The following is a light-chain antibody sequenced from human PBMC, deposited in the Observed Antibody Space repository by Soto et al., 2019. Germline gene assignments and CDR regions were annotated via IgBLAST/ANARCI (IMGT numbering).Light chain of an antibody. CDR2: DAS. CDR1: QDISYF. V-gene: IGKV1-33*01. J-gene: IGKJ1*01. CDR3: QQYLDFPV. Sequence: DIQTTQSPSSLSASVGDRVTITCQASQDISYFLNWYQQKPGRAPQLVIYDASTLRAGVPSRFSGSGSGTQFTFTIKSLKPEDLGTYYCQQYLDFPVFGQGTKVDIK.